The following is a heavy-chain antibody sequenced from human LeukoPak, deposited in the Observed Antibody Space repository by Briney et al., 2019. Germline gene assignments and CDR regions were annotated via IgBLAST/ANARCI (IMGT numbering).Heavy chain of an antibody. V-gene: IGHV4-38-2*02. D-gene: IGHD6-19*01. CDR2: IYHSGST. CDR3: AREVAGSENWYFDL. CDR1: GYSISSGYC. J-gene: IGHJ2*01. Sequence: SETLSLTCAVSGYSISSGYCWGWIRQPPGKGLEWIGSIYHSGSTYYNPSLKSRVTISVDTSKNQFSLKLSSVAAADTAVYYCAREVAGSENWYFDLWGRGTLVTVSS.